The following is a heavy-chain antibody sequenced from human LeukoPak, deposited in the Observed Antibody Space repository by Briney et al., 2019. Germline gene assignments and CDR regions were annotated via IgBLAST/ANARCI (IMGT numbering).Heavy chain of an antibody. CDR2: ITHSGGST. CDR3: ARGPIVGATHDAFYI. CDR1: GFTFSTYA. D-gene: IGHD1-26*01. V-gene: IGHV3-23*01. Sequence: GGSLRLSCAASGFTFSTYAMSWARQAPGKGLEWVSGITHSGGSTYYADSVKGRFTISRDNSKNTLYLQVNSLRAEDAALYYCARGPIVGATHDAFYIWGQGTMVTVSS. J-gene: IGHJ3*02.